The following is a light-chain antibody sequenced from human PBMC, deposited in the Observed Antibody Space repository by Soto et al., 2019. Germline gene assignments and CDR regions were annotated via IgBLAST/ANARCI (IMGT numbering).Light chain of an antibody. CDR1: QSISSGY. J-gene: IGKJ1*01. Sequence: EVVLTQSPGTLSLSPGDTATLSCRATQSISSGYLAWYQQKPGRAPRLLIYGASSRANGIPDRFSGIGSGADFTLTITGLEPDDFAVYYCQHYGSSTRTFGQGTKVEIK. CDR2: GAS. CDR3: QHYGSSTRT. V-gene: IGKV3-20*01.